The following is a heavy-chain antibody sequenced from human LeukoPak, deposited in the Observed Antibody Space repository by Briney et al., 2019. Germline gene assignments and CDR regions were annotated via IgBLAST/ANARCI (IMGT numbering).Heavy chain of an antibody. D-gene: IGHD3-16*01. V-gene: IGHV3-23*01. CDR1: GFTFSSYA. J-gene: IGHJ4*02. CDR2: ISGSGGST. CDR3: ARDRKGGDY. Sequence: GGSLRLSCAASGFTFSSYAMSWVRQAPGKGLEWVSTISGSGGSTYYADSVKGRFTISRDNSKNTLYLQMNSLRVEDTAVYYCARDRKGGDYWGQGTLVTVSS.